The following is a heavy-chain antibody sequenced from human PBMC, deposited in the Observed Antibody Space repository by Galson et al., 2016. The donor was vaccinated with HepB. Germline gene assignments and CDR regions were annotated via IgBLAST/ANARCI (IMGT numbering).Heavy chain of an antibody. J-gene: IGHJ6*04. CDR3: ARSYNLYGMDL. CDR2: IKPDTGAT. CDR1: GYTFTGYY. D-gene: IGHD5-24*01. V-gene: IGHV1-2*02. Sequence: SVKVSCKASGYTFTGYYIHWVRQAPGQGLEWLAWIKPDTGATDCAQKFQGRVTMTRDTSVNTAYMEITSLTSDDTAVYFCARSYNLYGMDLWGKGTSVTVSS.